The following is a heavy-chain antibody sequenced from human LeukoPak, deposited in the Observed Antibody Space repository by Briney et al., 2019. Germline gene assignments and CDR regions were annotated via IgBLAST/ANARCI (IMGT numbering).Heavy chain of an antibody. CDR2: IYPGDSDT. Sequence: GESLKISCKGSGYRFASYWIGWVRQMPGKGLEWMGNIYPGDSDTRYSPPFQGQVTISADKSINTAYLQWSSLKASDSAMYYCARRLAVAGRDYYGMDVWGQGTTVTVSS. CDR3: ARRLAVAGRDYYGMDV. V-gene: IGHV5-51*01. J-gene: IGHJ6*02. CDR1: GYRFASYW. D-gene: IGHD6-19*01.